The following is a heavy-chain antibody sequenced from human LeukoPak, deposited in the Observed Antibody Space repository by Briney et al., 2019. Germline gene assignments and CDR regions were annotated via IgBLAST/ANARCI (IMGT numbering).Heavy chain of an antibody. Sequence: PGGSLRLSCAASGFTFSSYAMHWVRQAPGKGLEWVAVISYDGSNKYYVDSVKGRFTISRDNSKNTLYLQMNSLRAEDTAVYYCARGDILNPWAPFFDYWGQGTLVTVSS. V-gene: IGHV3-30-3*01. CDR1: GFTFSSYA. CDR2: ISYDGSNK. J-gene: IGHJ4*02. D-gene: IGHD3-9*01. CDR3: ARGDILNPWAPFFDY.